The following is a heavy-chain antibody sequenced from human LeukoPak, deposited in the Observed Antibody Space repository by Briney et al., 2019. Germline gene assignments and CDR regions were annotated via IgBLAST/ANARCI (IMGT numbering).Heavy chain of an antibody. CDR1: GFTFSSYG. CDR3: ARELAKCITMIVVVITMFDY. J-gene: IGHJ4*02. CDR2: ISSSSSYT. D-gene: IGHD3-22*01. V-gene: IGHV3-21*05. Sequence: PGGSLRLSCAASGFTFSSYGMHWVRQAPGKGLEWVSYISSSSSYTNYADSVKGRFTISRDNAKNSLYLQMNSLRAEDTAVYYCARELAKCITMIVVVITMFDYWGQGTLVTVSS.